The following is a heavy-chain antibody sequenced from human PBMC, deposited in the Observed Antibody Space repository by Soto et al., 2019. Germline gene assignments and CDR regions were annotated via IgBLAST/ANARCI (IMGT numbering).Heavy chain of an antibody. CDR1: GGSISSYY. V-gene: IGHV4-59*01. CDR3: ARLNETVTRGNYYYYGMDV. J-gene: IGHJ6*02. D-gene: IGHD4-4*01. Sequence: QVQLQESGPGLVKPSETLSLTCTVSGGSISSYYWSWIRQPPGKGLEWIGYIYYSGSTNYNPSLKSRVTISVDTSKNQFSLKLSSVTAADTAVYYCARLNETVTRGNYYYYGMDVWGQGTTVTVSS. CDR2: IYYSGST.